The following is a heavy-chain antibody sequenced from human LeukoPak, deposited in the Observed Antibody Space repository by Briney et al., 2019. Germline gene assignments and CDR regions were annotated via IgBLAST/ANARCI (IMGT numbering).Heavy chain of an antibody. CDR1: GFTVSSNY. Sequence: GGSLRLSCAASGFTVSSNYMSWVRQAPGKGLEWVSVIYSGGSTYYADSVKGRFTISRDNSKNTLYLQMNSLRAEDTAVYYCARESRSSYCSGGSCYWVYYGMDVWGKGTTVTVSS. CDR3: ARESRSSYCSGGSCYWVYYGMDV. D-gene: IGHD2-15*01. J-gene: IGHJ6*04. V-gene: IGHV3-53*01. CDR2: IYSGGST.